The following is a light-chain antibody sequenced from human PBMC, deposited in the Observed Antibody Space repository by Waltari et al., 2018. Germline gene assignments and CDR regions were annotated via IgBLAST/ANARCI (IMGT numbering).Light chain of an antibody. V-gene: IGLV2-14*01. CDR1: SSDVGAYKF. J-gene: IGLJ3*02. Sequence: QSALTQPASVSGSPGQSIPISCTGTSSDVGAYKFVSWYQQHAGEAPKLIIYEVTNRPSGVSNRFSGSKSGNTASLTISGLQAEDEADYHCTSYTTRTTWVFGGGTKLTVL. CDR2: EVT. CDR3: TSYTTRTTWV.